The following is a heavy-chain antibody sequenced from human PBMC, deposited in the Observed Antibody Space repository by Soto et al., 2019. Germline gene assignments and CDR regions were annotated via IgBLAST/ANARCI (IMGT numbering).Heavy chain of an antibody. Sequence: ASVKVSCKASGYTFTSYYMHWVRQAPGQGLEWMGKINPSGGSTSYAQKFQGRVTMTRDTSTSTVYMELSSLRSEDTAVYYCARVPQFNTYSSSWNYYGMDVWGQGTTVTVSS. CDR1: GYTFTSYY. CDR2: INPSGGST. CDR3: ARVPQFNTYSSSWNYYGMDV. V-gene: IGHV1-46*01. J-gene: IGHJ6*02. D-gene: IGHD6-13*01.